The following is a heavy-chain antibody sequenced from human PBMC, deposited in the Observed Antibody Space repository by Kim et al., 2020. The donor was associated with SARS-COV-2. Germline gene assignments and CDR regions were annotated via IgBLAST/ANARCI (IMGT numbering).Heavy chain of an antibody. CDR2: ISSSGTT. Sequence: SETLSLTCTVSGGSISSSSYYWGWILQPQGKGLEWIGSISSSGTTYYNPSLKSLVTISVDTSKNQFSLKMSSVTAADTAGDFGAGYYSSAVIAAFDCWG. D-gene: IGHD6-25*01. CDR3: AGYYSSAVIAAFDC. CDR1: GGSISSSSYY. V-gene: IGHV4-39*01. J-gene: IGHJ3*01.